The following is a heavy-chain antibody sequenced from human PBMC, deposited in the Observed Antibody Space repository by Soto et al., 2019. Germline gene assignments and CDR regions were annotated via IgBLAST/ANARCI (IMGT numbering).Heavy chain of an antibody. Sequence: QVQLVQSGGEVKKPGASVKLSCTASGYTFTSYGISWVRQAPGQGLEWMGWISAYNGKTNYAQNVQGRVTMTTDTSTRTAKREPRSLRSGDTAVYYCARGGDVNYNHGMDVGGQGTTVTVSS. V-gene: IGHV1-18*01. CDR2: ISAYNGKT. J-gene: IGHJ6*02. CDR3: ARGGDVNYNHGMDV. D-gene: IGHD2-21*02. CDR1: GYTFTSYG.